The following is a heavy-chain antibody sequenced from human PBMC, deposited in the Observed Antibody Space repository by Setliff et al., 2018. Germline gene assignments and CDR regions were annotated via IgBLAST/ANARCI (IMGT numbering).Heavy chain of an antibody. V-gene: IGHV3-30*02. CDR1: GFTFSTSA. Sequence: GGSLRLSCATSGFTFSTSAMHWLRQSPDNRLEWLAYIHYGGGHIQYADSVKGRFTVSRDNSKNTLYLQMNSLRAEDTAVYYCVRDLHWGFDYWGLGTLVTVSS. J-gene: IGHJ4*02. CDR2: IHYGGGHI. CDR3: VRDLHWGFDY. D-gene: IGHD7-27*01.